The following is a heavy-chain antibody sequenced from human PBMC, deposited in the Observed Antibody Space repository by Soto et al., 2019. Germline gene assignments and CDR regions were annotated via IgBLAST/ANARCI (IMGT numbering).Heavy chain of an antibody. CDR3: ARRKLEMMYVGWIDP. Sequence: QVQLQESGPGVEKPSETLSLTCAVSGDSISSRNWWSWVRQTPGKGLEYIGEIHHSGSTNYNPSLKSRVTMSVDKSKNQFSLNLHSVTAADTAIYYCARRKLEMMYVGWIDPWGQGTLVTVSS. J-gene: IGHJ5*02. CDR2: IHHSGST. D-gene: IGHD2-8*01. CDR1: GDSISSRNW. V-gene: IGHV4-4*02.